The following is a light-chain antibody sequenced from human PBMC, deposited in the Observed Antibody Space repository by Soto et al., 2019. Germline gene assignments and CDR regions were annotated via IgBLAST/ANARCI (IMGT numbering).Light chain of an antibody. CDR3: QHPGEWPRT. CDR1: QTVSNY. CDR2: GAS. Sequence: EIVLTQSPATLSLTPGERATLSCRASQTVSNYLAWYQQKPGHAPRLLIYGASNRATGIPGRFSGTGSGTDFTLTISSLEPEDFAVYYSQHPGEWPRTFGQGTKLEIK. V-gene: IGKV3-11*01. J-gene: IGKJ2*01.